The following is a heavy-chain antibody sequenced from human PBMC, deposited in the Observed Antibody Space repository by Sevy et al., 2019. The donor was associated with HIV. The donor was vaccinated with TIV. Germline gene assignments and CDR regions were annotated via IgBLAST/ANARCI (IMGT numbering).Heavy chain of an antibody. J-gene: IGHJ4*02. V-gene: IGHV3-23*01. D-gene: IGHD2-8*01. CDR1: GFNFNIYS. CDR2: LSFGCGRI. CDR3: AREGCTKPHDY. Sequence: GGSLRLSCVASGFNFNIYSMSWVRQAPGKRLEWVSTLSFGCGRINHADSVQGRFTMSRDDSKKTVYLEMNSLRPEDTAVYYCAREGCTKPHDYWGQGILVTVSS.